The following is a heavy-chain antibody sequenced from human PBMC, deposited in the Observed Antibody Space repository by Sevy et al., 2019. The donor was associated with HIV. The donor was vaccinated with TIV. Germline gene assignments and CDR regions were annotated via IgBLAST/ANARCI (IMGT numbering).Heavy chain of an antibody. CDR2: IYTSVST. V-gene: IGHV4-4*07. Sequence: SETLSLTCTVSGGSISSYYWSWIRQPAGKGLEWIGRIYTSVSTNYNPSLKSRVTMSVDTSKNQFSLKLSSVTAADTAVYYCARGRITFGGVIVPYYFDYWGQGTLVTVSS. D-gene: IGHD3-16*02. J-gene: IGHJ4*02. CDR1: GGSISSYY. CDR3: ARGRITFGGVIVPYYFDY.